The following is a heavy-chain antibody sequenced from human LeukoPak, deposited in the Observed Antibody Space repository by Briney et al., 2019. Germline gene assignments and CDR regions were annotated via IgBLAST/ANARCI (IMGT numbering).Heavy chain of an antibody. D-gene: IGHD3-22*01. V-gene: IGHV3-23*01. CDR2: ISGRGDGT. Sequence: GGSLRLSCAASGFTFSNYAMTWVRQAPGKGLEWISTISGRGDGTYYTDSVKGRFTISRDNSKNTVYLQMNNQRAEDTALYYCAKEKGFGYSPLDYWGQGTLVTVSA. CDR1: GFTFSNYA. J-gene: IGHJ4*02. CDR3: AKEKGFGYSPLDY.